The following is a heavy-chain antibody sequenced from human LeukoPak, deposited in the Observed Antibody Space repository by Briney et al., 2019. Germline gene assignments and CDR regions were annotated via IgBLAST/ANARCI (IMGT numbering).Heavy chain of an antibody. J-gene: IGHJ4*02. Sequence: SETLSLTCTVYSGSFSAYYWSWIRQPPGKGLEWIGEINQSGSINYNPSLESRVTMSVDTSKNQLSLRLNSLTAADTAVYYCAANPHRDGPLNSWGQGTLATVSS. CDR1: SGSFSAYY. V-gene: IGHV4-34*01. CDR3: AANPHRDGPLNS. D-gene: IGHD5-24*01. CDR2: INQSGSI.